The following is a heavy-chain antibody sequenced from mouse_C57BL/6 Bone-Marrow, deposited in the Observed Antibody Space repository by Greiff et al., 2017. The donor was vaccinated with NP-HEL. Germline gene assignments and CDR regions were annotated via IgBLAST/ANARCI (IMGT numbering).Heavy chain of an antibody. D-gene: IGHD2-2*01. CDR1: GYTFTSYW. J-gene: IGHJ4*01. V-gene: IGHV1-69*01. Sequence: QVQLQQPGAELVMPGASVKLSCKASGYTFTSYWMHWVKQRPGQGLEWIGEIDPSDSYTNYNQKFKGKSTLTVDKSSSTAYMQLSSLTSEDSAVYYCAREFYYGYPYYDAMDYWGQGTSVTVSS. CDR2: IDPSDSYT. CDR3: AREFYYGYPYYDAMDY.